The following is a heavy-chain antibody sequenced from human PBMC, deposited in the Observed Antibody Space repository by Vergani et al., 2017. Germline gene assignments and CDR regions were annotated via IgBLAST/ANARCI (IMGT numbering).Heavy chain of an antibody. Sequence: QVQLQESGPGLVKPSQTLSITCTVSGGSISSGGYYWSWIRQHPGKGLEWIGYIYYSGSTYYNPSLKSRVTISVDTSKNQCSLKLSSVTAADTAVYYCAREKAMVRGVVIYYYYGMDVWGQGTTVTGSS. J-gene: IGHJ6*02. CDR1: GGSISSGGYY. D-gene: IGHD3-10*01. CDR2: IYYSGST. V-gene: IGHV4-31*03. CDR3: AREKAMVRGVVIYYYYGMDV.